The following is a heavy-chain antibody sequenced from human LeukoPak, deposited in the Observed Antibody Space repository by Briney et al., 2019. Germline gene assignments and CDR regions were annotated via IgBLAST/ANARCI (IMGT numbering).Heavy chain of an antibody. CDR3: ARLDLQNSNGMDV. CDR1: GGSISRYY. D-gene: IGHD2/OR15-2a*01. CDR2: IHYRGST. V-gene: IGHV4-59*01. Sequence: PSETLSLTCTVSGGSISRYYWSWIRQPPGKGLEGIGYIHYRGSTNYNPSLKSRVTISVDTSKTQCSLKLTSVTAADTAGYYWARLDLQNSNGMDVWGEGTTVIVSS. J-gene: IGHJ6*04.